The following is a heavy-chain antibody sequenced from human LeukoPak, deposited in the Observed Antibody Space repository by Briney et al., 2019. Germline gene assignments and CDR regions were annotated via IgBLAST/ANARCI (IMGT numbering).Heavy chain of an antibody. CDR3: ARVYSTTPDYYYYGMDV. CDR1: GGSFSGYY. V-gene: IGHV4-34*01. J-gene: IGHJ6*02. CDR2: INHSGNT. D-gene: IGHD6-13*01. Sequence: PSETLSLTCAVYGGSFSGYYWSWIRQPPGKGLEWIGEINHSGNTNYNPSLKSRVTISVDTSKNQFSLKLSSVTAADTAVYYCARVYSTTPDYYYYGMDVWGQGTTVTVSS.